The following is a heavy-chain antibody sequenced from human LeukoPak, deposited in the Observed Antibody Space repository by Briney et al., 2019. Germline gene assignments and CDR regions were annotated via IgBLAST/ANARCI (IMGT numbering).Heavy chain of an antibody. V-gene: IGHV3-7*03. Sequence: GGSLRLSCATSGFIFSNYWMTWVRQAPGKGLEWVGNIKQDGSETYYVDSVRGRFTFSRDNAKKSLYLQMNSLRAEDTAVYCCAKDYDIWTGYSRLYDYWGQGTLVTVSS. D-gene: IGHD3-9*01. CDR2: IKQDGSET. J-gene: IGHJ4*02. CDR1: GFIFSNYW. CDR3: AKDYDIWTGYSRLYDY.